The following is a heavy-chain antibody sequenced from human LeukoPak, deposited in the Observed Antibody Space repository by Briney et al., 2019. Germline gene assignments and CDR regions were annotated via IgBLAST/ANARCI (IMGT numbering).Heavy chain of an antibody. D-gene: IGHD3-3*01. V-gene: IGHV3-9*01. CDR2: INWNSDKI. Sequence: GGSLRLSCAASGLTFDDYAMHWVRQAPGKGLEWVSGINWNSDKIVFADSVKGRFNISRDNAKKSLYLQMNSLRVDDTAFYYCVKVGSISIFGVAPRYFDLWGRGTLVTVSS. CDR1: GLTFDDYA. CDR3: VKVGSISIFGVAPRYFDL. J-gene: IGHJ2*01.